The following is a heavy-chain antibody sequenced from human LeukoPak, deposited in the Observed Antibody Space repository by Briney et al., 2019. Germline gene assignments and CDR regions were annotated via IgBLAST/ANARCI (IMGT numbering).Heavy chain of an antibody. D-gene: IGHD3-22*01. Sequence: SGPTLVKPTQTLTLTCTFSGFSLTTNGVGVGWIRQPPGKALEGLALIYWDDEKRYSPSLRTRLTITKDTSKSQVVLTLTNMDPGDTATYYCAHLYFYNSGGYSRAFDYWGQGTLVTVSS. J-gene: IGHJ4*02. CDR2: IYWDDEK. V-gene: IGHV2-5*02. CDR3: AHLYFYNSGGYSRAFDY. CDR1: GFSLTTNGVG.